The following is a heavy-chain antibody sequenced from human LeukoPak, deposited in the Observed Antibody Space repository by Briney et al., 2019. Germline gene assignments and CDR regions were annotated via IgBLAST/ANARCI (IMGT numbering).Heavy chain of an antibody. D-gene: IGHD3-10*01. CDR3: ARDLSWFGDFNWFDP. Sequence: GGSLRLSCAASGFTFSSYSMNWVRQAPGKGLGWVSSISSSSSYIYYADSVKGRFTISRDNAKNSLYLQMNSLRAEDTAVYYCARDLSWFGDFNWFDPWGQGTLVTVSS. CDR1: GFTFSSYS. CDR2: ISSSSSYI. J-gene: IGHJ5*02. V-gene: IGHV3-21*01.